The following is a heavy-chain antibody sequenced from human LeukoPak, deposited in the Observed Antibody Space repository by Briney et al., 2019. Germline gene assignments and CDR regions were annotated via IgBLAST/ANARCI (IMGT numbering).Heavy chain of an antibody. CDR2: IKQDGSEK. CDR3: ARDGFYKYYYYYGMDV. J-gene: IGHJ6*02. D-gene: IGHD5-24*01. Sequence: GGSLRLSCAASGFTVSSNYMSWVRQAPGKGLEWVANIKQDGSEKYYVDSVKGRFTISRDNAKNSLYLQMNSLRAEDTAVYYCARDGFYKYYYYYGMDVWGQGTTVTVSS. V-gene: IGHV3-7*01. CDR1: GFTVSSNY.